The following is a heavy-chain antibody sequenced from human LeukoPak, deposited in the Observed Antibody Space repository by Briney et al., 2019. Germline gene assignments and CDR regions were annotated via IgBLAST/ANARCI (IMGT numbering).Heavy chain of an antibody. CDR3: ARDRDYDYYYYGMDV. CDR1: GGSISSYY. J-gene: IGHJ6*02. V-gene: IGHV4-4*07. Sequence: PSETLSLTCTVSGGSISSYYWSWIRQPAGKGQEWIGRIYTSGSTNYNPSLKSRVSMSVDTSKNQFSLKLSSVTAADTAVYYCARDRDYDYYYYGMDVWGQGTTVTVSS. D-gene: IGHD4-17*01. CDR2: IYTSGST.